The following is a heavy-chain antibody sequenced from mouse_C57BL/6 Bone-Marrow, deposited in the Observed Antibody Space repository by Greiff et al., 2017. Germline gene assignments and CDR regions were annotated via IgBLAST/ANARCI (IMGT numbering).Heavy chain of an antibody. V-gene: IGHV1-80*01. CDR3: ARSYGSSYTWFAY. Sequence: QVQLQQSGAELVQPGASVKISCKASGYAFSSYWMNWVKQRPGKGLEWIGQIYPGDGDTNYNGKFKGKATLTADKSSSTAYMQLSSLTSEDSAVYFCARSYGSSYTWFAYWGQGTLVTVSA. CDR1: GYAFSSYW. J-gene: IGHJ3*01. CDR2: IYPGDGDT. D-gene: IGHD1-1*01.